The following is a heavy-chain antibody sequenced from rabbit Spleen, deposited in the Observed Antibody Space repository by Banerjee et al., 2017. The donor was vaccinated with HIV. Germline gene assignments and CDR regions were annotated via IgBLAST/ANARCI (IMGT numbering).Heavy chain of an antibody. D-gene: IGHD1-1*01. CDR3: ARDLVAVIGWNFSL. CDR1: GFSFSSYYY. J-gene: IGHJ3*01. CDR2: IYTGSGIT. Sequence: QSLEESGGDLVKPGASLTLTCTVSGFSFSSYYYMCWVRQAPGKGLEWIGCIYTGSGITYYASWAKGRFTISRTSSTKVTLQMTSLTAADTATYFCARDLVAVIGWNFSLWGQGTLVTVS. V-gene: IGHV1S40*01.